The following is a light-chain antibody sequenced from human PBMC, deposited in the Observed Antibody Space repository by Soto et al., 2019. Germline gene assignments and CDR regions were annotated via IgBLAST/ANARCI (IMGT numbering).Light chain of an antibody. J-gene: IGLJ2*01. CDR2: INRDGSH. CDR1: SEHSTYA. Sequence: QPVLTQSPSASASLGASVKLTCTLSSEHSTYAIAWHQQQPERGPRCLMRINRDGSHDRGDGIPDRFSGSSSGAERYLTISSLQSEDEADYYSQTWGPGIRVFGGGTKLTVL. CDR3: QTWGPGIRV. V-gene: IGLV4-69*01.